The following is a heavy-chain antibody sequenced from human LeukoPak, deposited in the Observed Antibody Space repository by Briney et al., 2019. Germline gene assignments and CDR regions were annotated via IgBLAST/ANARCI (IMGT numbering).Heavy chain of an antibody. D-gene: IGHD3-3*01. J-gene: IGHJ4*02. CDR3: ARASGGFTIFGVVSY. Sequence: PGGSLRLSCAASGFTFSSYWMSWVRQAPGKGLEWVANIKQDGSKKYYVDSVKGRFTISRDNAKNSLYLQMNSLRAEDTAVYYCARASGGFTIFGVVSYWGQGTLVTVSS. V-gene: IGHV3-7*01. CDR2: IKQDGSKK. CDR1: GFTFSSYW.